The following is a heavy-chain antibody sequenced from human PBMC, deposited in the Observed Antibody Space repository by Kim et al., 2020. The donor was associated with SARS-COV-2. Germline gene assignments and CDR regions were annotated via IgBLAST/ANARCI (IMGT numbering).Heavy chain of an antibody. CDR3: ARDRDCAITSCYNAFDC. D-gene: IGHD2-2*02. V-gene: IGHV3-30*04. CDR1: GVSFGEEA. CDR2: ISYDGRSQ. Sequence: GGSLRLSCAASGVSFGEEARHWVRQTPGRGLEWVAVISYDGRSQYYADSVKGRFTISRDNSKNMLYLQMNSLRAEDTAVYYCARDRDCAITSCYNAFDCWGQGTLVTVSS. J-gene: IGHJ4*02.